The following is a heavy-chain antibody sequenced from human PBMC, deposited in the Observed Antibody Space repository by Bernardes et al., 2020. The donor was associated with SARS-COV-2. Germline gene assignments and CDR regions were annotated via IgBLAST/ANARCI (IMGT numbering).Heavy chain of an antibody. V-gene: IGHV3-66*01. CDR3: AGAPITMIFGGFHP. D-gene: IGHD3-22*01. J-gene: IGHJ5*02. CDR1: GFTVSSNY. Sequence: GGSLRLSCAASGFTVSSNYMSWVRQAPGKGLEWVSVIYSGGSTYYADSVKGRFTISRDNSKNTLYLQMNSLRAEDTAVYYCAGAPITMIFGGFHPWGQGTLVTGSS. CDR2: IYSGGST.